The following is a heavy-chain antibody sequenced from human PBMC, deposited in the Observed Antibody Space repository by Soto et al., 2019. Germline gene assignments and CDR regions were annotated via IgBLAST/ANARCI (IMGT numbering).Heavy chain of an antibody. CDR2: ISDDGDKV. CDR1: RFTFTTYA. Sequence: HPGGSLRLSCAASRFTFTTYAMNWVRQAPGKGLEWVALISDDGDKVFYADSMKDRLTISRDNSKSTLFLQLTSLGPEDTALYYCARAHYHDSSGPNGHAFDIWGQGTLVTVSS. D-gene: IGHD3-22*01. V-gene: IGHV3-30-3*01. CDR3: ARAHYHDSSGPNGHAFDI. J-gene: IGHJ3*02.